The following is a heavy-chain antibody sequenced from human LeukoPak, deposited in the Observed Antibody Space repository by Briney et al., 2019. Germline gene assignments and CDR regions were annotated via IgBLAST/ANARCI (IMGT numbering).Heavy chain of an antibody. D-gene: IGHD6-19*01. CDR3: ASTIAVAGTGFDY. J-gene: IGHJ4*02. Sequence: GGSLRLSCAASGFSFSSYSMNWVRQAPGKGLEWVSAISSSSSYIYYADSVKGRFTISRGNAKNSLYLQMNSLRAEDTAVYYCASTIAVAGTGFDYWGQGTLVTVSS. V-gene: IGHV3-21*01. CDR1: GFSFSSYS. CDR2: ISSSSSYI.